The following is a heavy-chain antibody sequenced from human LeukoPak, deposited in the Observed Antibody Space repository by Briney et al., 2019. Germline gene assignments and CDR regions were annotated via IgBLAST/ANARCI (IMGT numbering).Heavy chain of an antibody. Sequence: PGRSLRLSCAASGFTFSSYAMHWVRQAPGKGLEWVAVISYDGSNKYYADSVKGRFTISRDNSKNTLYLQMNSLRAEDTAVYYCARHDYGANSGSLDYWGQGTLVTVSS. V-gene: IGHV3-30-3*01. CDR3: ARHDYGANSGSLDY. CDR1: GFTFSSYA. J-gene: IGHJ4*02. CDR2: ISYDGSNK. D-gene: IGHD4-23*01.